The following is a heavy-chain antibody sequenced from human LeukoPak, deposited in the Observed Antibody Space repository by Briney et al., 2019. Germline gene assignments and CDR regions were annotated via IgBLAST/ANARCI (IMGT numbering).Heavy chain of an antibody. CDR3: ARDVFSGFGY. V-gene: IGHV4-31*03. D-gene: IGHD6-19*01. J-gene: IGHJ4*02. Sequence: TLSLTCTVSGGSISSGGYYWSWIRQHPGKGLEWIGYIYYSGSTYYNLSLKSRVTISVDTSKNQFSLKLSSVTAADTAVYYCARDVFSGFGYWGQGTLVTVSS. CDR1: GGSISSGGYY. CDR2: IYYSGST.